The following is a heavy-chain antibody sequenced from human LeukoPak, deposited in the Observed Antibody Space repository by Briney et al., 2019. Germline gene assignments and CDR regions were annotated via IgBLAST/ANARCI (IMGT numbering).Heavy chain of an antibody. J-gene: IGHJ6*03. Sequence: SETLSLTCAVSGGSISSGGYSWSWIRQPPGKGLEWIGYIYYSGNTYYNPSLKSRVTISVDTSKNQFSLKLSSVTAADTAVYYCARDLGYSYSADYYYMDVWGKGTTVTVSS. V-gene: IGHV4-30-4*07. CDR3: ARDLGYSYSADYYYMDV. D-gene: IGHD5-18*01. CDR2: IYYSGNT. CDR1: GGSISSGGYS.